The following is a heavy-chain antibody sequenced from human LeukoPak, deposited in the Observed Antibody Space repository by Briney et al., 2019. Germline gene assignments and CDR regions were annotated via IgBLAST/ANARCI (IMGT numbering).Heavy chain of an antibody. CDR3: ARVPGPNWFDP. Sequence: SETLSLAYAVYGGSFSGNYWSWIRQPPGKGLEWIGNSGSTNYNPSLKSRVTISVDTSKNQFALKLSSVTAADTAVYYCARVPGPNWFDPWGQGTLATVSS. V-gene: IGHV4-34*01. J-gene: IGHJ5*02. CDR1: GGSFSGNY. CDR2: SGST.